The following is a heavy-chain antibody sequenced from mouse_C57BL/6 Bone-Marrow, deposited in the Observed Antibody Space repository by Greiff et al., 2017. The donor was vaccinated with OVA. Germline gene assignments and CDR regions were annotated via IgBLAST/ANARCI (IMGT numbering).Heavy chain of an antibody. CDR1: GYTFTSYW. V-gene: IGHV1-64*01. CDR3: AEVGRDYFDY. Sequence: QVQLQQPGAELVKPGASVKLSCKASGYTFTSYWMHWVKQRPGQGLEWIGMIHPNSGSTNYNEKFKSKATLTVDKSSSTAYMQLSSLTSEASAVYYCAEVGRDYFDYWGQGTTLTVSS. J-gene: IGHJ2*01. D-gene: IGHD1-1*02. CDR2: IHPNSGST.